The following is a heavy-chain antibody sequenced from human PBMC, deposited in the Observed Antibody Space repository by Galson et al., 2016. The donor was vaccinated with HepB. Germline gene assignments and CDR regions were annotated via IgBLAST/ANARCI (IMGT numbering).Heavy chain of an antibody. J-gene: IGHJ1*01. CDR3: AKLSILWFGELSHFQY. CDR2: ISGSGERT. D-gene: IGHD3-10*01. CDR1: GFTFSSYA. Sequence: SLRLSCAASGFTFSSYAMSWIRQAPGQGLEWVSAISGSGERTNYADSVKGRFSISRDNSKSTVYLQLSSLRAEDTAVYWCAKLSILWFGELSHFQYWGQGTLVTVSS. V-gene: IGHV3-23*01.